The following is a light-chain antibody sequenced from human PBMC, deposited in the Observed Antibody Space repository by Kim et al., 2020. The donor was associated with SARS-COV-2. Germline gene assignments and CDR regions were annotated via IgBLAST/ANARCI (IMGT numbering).Light chain of an antibody. CDR2: WAS. Sequence: DIVMTQSPDSLGVSLGERATINCKSSQSVLYSINNLNYLAWYQQKPGQPPQLLIYWASTRQSGVPDRFSGSGSGTDFTLTISSLQAEDVAVYYCQQYYSDYPTFGGGTKVEIK. CDR3: QQYYSDYPT. V-gene: IGKV4-1*01. J-gene: IGKJ4*01. CDR1: QSVLYSINNLNY.